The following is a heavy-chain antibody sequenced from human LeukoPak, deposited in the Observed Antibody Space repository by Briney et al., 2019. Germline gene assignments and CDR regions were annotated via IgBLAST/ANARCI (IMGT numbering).Heavy chain of an antibody. CDR2: IHYSGTT. J-gene: IGHJ4*02. CDR1: GGSISSHY. Sequence: TSETLSLTCTVSGGSISSHYWSWLRQPPGKALEWIGSIHYSGTTHYNPSLKSRVTISVDTSKNQFSLKLSSVTAADTAVYYCARDHFTNGVCYDDRGHFDYWGQGTLVSVSS. CDR3: ARDHFTNGVCYDDRGHFDY. V-gene: IGHV4-59*11. D-gene: IGHD2-8*01.